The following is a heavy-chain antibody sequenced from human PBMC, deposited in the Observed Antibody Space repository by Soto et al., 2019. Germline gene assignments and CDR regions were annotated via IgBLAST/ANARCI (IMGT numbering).Heavy chain of an antibody. D-gene: IGHD6-19*01. CDR1: GDSISSSKW. J-gene: IGHJ4*02. Sequence: SETLSLTCAVSGDSISSSKWWNWVRQPPGKGLEWIGEIYHTGPTNYNPSVKSRATISVDKSRNHFALSLTSVIAADTAVYYCVRDGRGVQWVLSDWVPGTLVTVSS. CDR2: IYHTGPT. V-gene: IGHV4-4*02. CDR3: VRDGRGVQWVLSD.